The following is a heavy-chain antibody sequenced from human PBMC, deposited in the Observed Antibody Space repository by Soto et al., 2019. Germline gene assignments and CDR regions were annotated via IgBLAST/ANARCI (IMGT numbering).Heavy chain of an antibody. CDR1: GFSIISAW. CDR3: TTGSVEGY. CDR2: IKTKTQGETT. D-gene: IGHD3-3*01. J-gene: IGHJ4*02. V-gene: IGHV3-15*07. Sequence: LGGSLRLSCTASGFSIISAWMNWVRQAPGKGLEWVGRIKTKTQGETTDYPAPVKGRFTISRDDSKNTLYLQMNSLKMEDTAVYYCTTGSVEGYWGQGTLVTVSS.